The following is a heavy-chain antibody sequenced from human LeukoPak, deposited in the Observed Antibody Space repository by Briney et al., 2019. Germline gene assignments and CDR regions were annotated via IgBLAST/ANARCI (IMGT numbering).Heavy chain of an antibody. CDR2: ISYDGSNK. Sequence: GRSLRLSCAASGFTFSSYGMHWVRQAPGKGLEWVAVISYDGSNKYYADSVKGRFTISRDNSKNTLYLQMNSLRAEDTDVYYCAKDAPSIVVVPAAEGDDAFDIWGQGTMVTVSS. CDR3: AKDAPSIVVVPAAEGDDAFDI. V-gene: IGHV3-30*18. CDR1: GFTFSSYG. J-gene: IGHJ3*02. D-gene: IGHD2-2*01.